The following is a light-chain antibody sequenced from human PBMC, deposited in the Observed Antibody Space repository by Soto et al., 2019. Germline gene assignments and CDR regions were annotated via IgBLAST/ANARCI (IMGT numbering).Light chain of an antibody. CDR2: AAS. J-gene: IGKJ5*01. CDR1: QAISNY. CDR3: QKYKSAPIT. Sequence: DIQMTQSPSSLSASVGDRVTITCRASQAISNYLAWHQQKPGKVPKLLIYAASTLQSGVPSRFSGSGSGTDFTLTISSLQPEDVATYYCQKYKSAPITFGQGTRLEIK. V-gene: IGKV1-27*01.